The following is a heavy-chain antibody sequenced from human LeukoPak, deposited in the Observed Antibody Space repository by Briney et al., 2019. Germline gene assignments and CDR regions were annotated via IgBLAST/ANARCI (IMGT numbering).Heavy chain of an antibody. D-gene: IGHD3-10*01. CDR2: IDSTMGFI. J-gene: IGHJ4*02. V-gene: IGHV3-21*01. CDR3: ARDTSGSYPITYFDS. Sequence: GGSLRLSCVASGFTFSSDSMNWVRQAPGEGVECFSYIDSTMGFIYYAESVKGRVTISTDNAKNSLYLQMKSLSAEDTAVYYCARDTSGSYPITYFDSWGQGALVTVSS. CDR1: GFTFSSDS.